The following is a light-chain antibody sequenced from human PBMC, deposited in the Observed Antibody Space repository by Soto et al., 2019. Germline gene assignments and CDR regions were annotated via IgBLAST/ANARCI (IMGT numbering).Light chain of an antibody. CDR3: CSYAGSLSWV. Sequence: QSALTQPASVSESPGQSITISCTGISSDAGTYNLVSWYQQYPGKGPKLIIYEATKRPSGVSNRFSASKSGDTASLTISGLQAEDEADYYCCSYAGSLSWVFGGGTQLTVL. CDR2: EAT. J-gene: IGLJ3*02. V-gene: IGLV2-23*01. CDR1: SSDAGTYNL.